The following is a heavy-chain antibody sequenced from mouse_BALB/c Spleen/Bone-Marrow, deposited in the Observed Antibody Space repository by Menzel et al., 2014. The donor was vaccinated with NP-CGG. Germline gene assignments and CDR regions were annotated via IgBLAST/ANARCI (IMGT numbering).Heavy chain of an antibody. J-gene: IGHJ3*01. CDR1: GFSLTGYG. Sequence: VKVEESGPGLVAPSQSLPIPCTVPGFSLTGYGVNWVRQPPGKGLEWLGMIWGDGSTDYNSALKSRLSISKDNSKSQVFLKMNSLQTDDAARYYCASSTMITTGFAYWGQGTLVTVSA. V-gene: IGHV2-6-7*01. CDR3: ASSTMITTGFAY. D-gene: IGHD2-4*01. CDR2: IWGDGST.